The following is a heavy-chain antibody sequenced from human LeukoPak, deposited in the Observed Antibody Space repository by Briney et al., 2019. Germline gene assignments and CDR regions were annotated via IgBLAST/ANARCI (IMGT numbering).Heavy chain of an antibody. V-gene: IGHV1-46*01. J-gene: IGHJ4*02. CDR1: GYTFTSYY. CDR3: ATDLAVTASGY. CDR2: INPSGGST. Sequence: GASVKVSCKASGYTFTSYYMHWVRQAPGQGLEWMGIINPSGGSTSYAQKFQGRVTMTRDMSTSTAYMELSSLRSEDTAVYYCATDLAVTASGYWGQGTLVTVSS. D-gene: IGHD6-19*01.